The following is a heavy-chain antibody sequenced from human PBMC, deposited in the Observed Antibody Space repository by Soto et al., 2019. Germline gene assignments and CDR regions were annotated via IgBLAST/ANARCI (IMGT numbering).Heavy chain of an antibody. CDR2: LNANSGDT. V-gene: IGHV1-8*01. Sequence: QVQLVQSGAEVKKPGASVKVSCKASGYTFSSYDINWVRKATGQGLEWMGWLNANSGDTGYAQKFQGRVTLTRNTSINTAYIELSSLTSDDTAVYYCATSGGGWYLYWGQGTLVTVSS. CDR1: GYTFSSYD. CDR3: ATSGGGWYLY. J-gene: IGHJ4*02. D-gene: IGHD6-19*01.